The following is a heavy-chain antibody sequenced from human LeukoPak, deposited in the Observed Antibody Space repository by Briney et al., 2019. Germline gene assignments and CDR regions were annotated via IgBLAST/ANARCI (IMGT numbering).Heavy chain of an antibody. CDR1: GYTFTSYA. J-gene: IGHJ3*02. CDR2: INAGNGNT. Sequence: GASVKVSCKASGYTFTSYAMHWVRQAPGQRLEWMGWINAGNGNTKYSQKFQGRVTITRDTSASTAYMELSSLRSEDTAVYYCARVAAIVVVSNAFDIWGQGTMVTVS. D-gene: IGHD3-22*01. V-gene: IGHV1-3*01. CDR3: ARVAAIVVVSNAFDI.